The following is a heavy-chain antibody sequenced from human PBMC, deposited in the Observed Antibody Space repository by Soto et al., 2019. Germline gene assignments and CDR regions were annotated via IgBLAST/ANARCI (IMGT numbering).Heavy chain of an antibody. J-gene: IGHJ4*02. CDR2: INHSGST. D-gene: IGHD2-8*02. CDR3: ARDKITGLFDY. CDR1: GGSFSGYY. Sequence: PSKPLSLTCAVSGGSFSGYYWTWILQPPGAGLEWIGEINHSGSTNYNPSLKSRVTISVDTSKNQFSLKLTSVTAADTAVYYCARDKITGLFDYWGQGTLVTVSS. V-gene: IGHV4-34*01.